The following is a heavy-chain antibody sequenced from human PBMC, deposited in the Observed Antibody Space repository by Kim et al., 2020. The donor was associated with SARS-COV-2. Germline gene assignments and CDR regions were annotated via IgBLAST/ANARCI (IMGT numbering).Heavy chain of an antibody. D-gene: IGHD3-9*01. CDR3: AKEVRYFDWLPPTHMDV. CDR1: GFTFSSYA. CDR2: ISGSGGST. Sequence: GGSLRLSCAASGFTFSSYAMSWVRQAPGKGLEWVSAISGSGGSTYYADSVKGRFTISRDNSKNTLYLQMNSLRAEDTAVYYCAKEVRYFDWLPPTHMDVWGQGTTVTVSS. J-gene: IGHJ6*02. V-gene: IGHV3-23*01.